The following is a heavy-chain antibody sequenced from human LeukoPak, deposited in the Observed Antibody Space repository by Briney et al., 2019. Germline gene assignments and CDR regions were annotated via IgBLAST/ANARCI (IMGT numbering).Heavy chain of an antibody. J-gene: IGHJ5*02. D-gene: IGHD1-26*01. CDR3: AREPLRAESRWFDP. CDR2: IYYSGST. Sequence: SETLSLTCTVSGGSISSYYWSWIRQPPGKGLEWIGYIYYSGSTNYNPSLKSRVTISVDTSKNQFSLKLSSVTAADTAVYYCAREPLRAESRWFDPWGQGSPVTVSS. CDR1: GGSISSYY. V-gene: IGHV4-59*01.